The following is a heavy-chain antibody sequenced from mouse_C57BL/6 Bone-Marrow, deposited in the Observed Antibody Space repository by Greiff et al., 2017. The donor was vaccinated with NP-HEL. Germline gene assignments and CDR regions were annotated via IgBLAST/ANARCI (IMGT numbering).Heavy chain of an antibody. CDR3: ARARGSSSDY. CDR1: GYTFTSYW. J-gene: IGHJ2*01. D-gene: IGHD1-1*01. V-gene: IGHV1-64*01. Sequence: VQLQQPGAALVKPGASVKLSCKASGYTFTSYWMHWVKQRPGQGLEWIGMLHPNSGSPKYNEKFKSKATLTVDKSSSTAYMQLSRLTSEDSAVYYCARARGSSSDYWGQGTTLTVSS. CDR2: LHPNSGSP.